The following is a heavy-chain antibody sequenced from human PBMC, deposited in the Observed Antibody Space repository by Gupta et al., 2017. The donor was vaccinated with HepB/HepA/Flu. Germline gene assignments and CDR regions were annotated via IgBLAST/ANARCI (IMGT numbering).Heavy chain of an antibody. CDR3: AKDRTLMSEH. J-gene: IGHJ1*01. CDR2: ISGSGGST. V-gene: IGHV3-23*01. D-gene: IGHD3-3*01. Sequence: EVQLLEYGGGLVQSGGSLRPSCAASGFTFSSYAMSWVRQAPGKGLEWVSAISGSGGSTYYADSVKGRFTISRDNSKNTLYLQMNSLRAEDTAVYYCAKDRTLMSEHWGQGTLVTVSS. CDR1: GFTFSSYA.